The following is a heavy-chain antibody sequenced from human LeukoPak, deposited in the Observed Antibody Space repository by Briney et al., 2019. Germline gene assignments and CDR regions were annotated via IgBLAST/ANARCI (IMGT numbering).Heavy chain of an antibody. CDR1: GFTFSNYW. CDR2: IKEDGSEK. V-gene: IGHV3-7*01. CDR3: ARALFRRYDFLAPEAS. Sequence: PGGSLRLSCAASGFTFSNYWMGYVRQSPGKGLEWVANIKEDGSEKYYVDSVKGRFTISRDNANNSLYLQMNSLRAEDTAVYYCARALFRRYDFLAPEASWGQGTLVTVSS. J-gene: IGHJ5*02. D-gene: IGHD3-3*01.